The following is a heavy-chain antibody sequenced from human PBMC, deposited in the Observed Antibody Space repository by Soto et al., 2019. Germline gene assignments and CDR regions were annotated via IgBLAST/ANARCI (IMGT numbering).Heavy chain of an antibody. J-gene: IGHJ5*02. CDR1: EGTVSSYA. CDR3: ARYCSGGSCYSNNRFDP. V-gene: IGHV1-69*06. Sequence: SVKVSCKASEGTVSSYAVSWVRQAPGHGLEWMGAIIPIFGTASYAQKFQGRVTITADKSTSTAYMELSSLRSEDTAVYYCARYCSGGSCYSNNRFDPWGQGTLVTVSS. CDR2: IIPIFGTA. D-gene: IGHD2-15*01.